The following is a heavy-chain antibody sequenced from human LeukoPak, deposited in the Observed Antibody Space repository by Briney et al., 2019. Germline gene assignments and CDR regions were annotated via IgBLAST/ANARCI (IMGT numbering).Heavy chain of an antibody. CDR1: GGSISSSNW. Sequence: NPSGTLSLTCAVSGGSISSSNWWSWVRQPPGKGLEWIGEIYHSGSTNYNPSLKSRVTISVDKSKNQFSLKLSSVTAADTAVYYCATKEDCGGDCYNPDAFDIWGQGTMVTVSS. CDR3: ATKEDCGGDCYNPDAFDI. CDR2: IYHSGST. D-gene: IGHD2-21*02. V-gene: IGHV4-4*02. J-gene: IGHJ3*02.